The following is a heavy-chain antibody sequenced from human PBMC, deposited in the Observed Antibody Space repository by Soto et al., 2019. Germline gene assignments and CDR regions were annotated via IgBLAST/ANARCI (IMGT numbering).Heavy chain of an antibody. V-gene: IGHV3-33*01. CDR1: GFTFSSYG. CDR2: IWYDGSNK. D-gene: IGHD3-16*01. Sequence: QVQLVESGGGVVQPGRSLRLSWTPSGFTFSSYGMHWVRQAPGKGLEWLADIWYDGSNKYYPESVKGRFTISRDNSMNSLCLQMNSLIAEDTGVYYCAREKIGGERTNFLYYGTDVWGQGTTVTVS. J-gene: IGHJ6*02. CDR3: AREKIGGERTNFLYYGTDV.